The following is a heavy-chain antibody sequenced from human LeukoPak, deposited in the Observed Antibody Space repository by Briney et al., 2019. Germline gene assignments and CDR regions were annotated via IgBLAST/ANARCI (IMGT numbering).Heavy chain of an antibody. D-gene: IGHD2-8*01. J-gene: IGHJ4*02. CDR1: GYTFTSYA. CDR3: ARDPAGHCTNGVCGYFDY. CDR2: INAGNGNT. Sequence: GASVKVSCKASGYTFTSYAMHWVRQAPGQRLEWMGWINAGNGNTKYSQKFQGRVTITRDTSASTAYMEPSSLRSEDTAVYYCARDPAGHCTNGVCGYFDYWGQGTLVTVSS. V-gene: IGHV1-3*01.